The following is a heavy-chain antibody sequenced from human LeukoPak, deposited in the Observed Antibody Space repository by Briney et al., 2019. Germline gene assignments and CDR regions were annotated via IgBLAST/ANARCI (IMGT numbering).Heavy chain of an antibody. D-gene: IGHD3-22*01. Sequence: GGSLRLSCAASGFTFSTYWMHWVRQAPGKGLVWVSRIKSDGGTNYADSVKGRFTISRDNAKKTVSLQMNSLRPEDTGVYYCARAPSEIGGYYPEYFRHWGQGTLVAVSS. V-gene: IGHV3-74*01. CDR3: ARAPSEIGGYYPEYFRH. CDR2: IKSDGGT. CDR1: GFTFSTYW. J-gene: IGHJ1*01.